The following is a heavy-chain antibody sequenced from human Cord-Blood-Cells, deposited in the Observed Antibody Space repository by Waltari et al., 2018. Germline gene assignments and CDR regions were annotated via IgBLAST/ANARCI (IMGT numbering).Heavy chain of an antibody. J-gene: IGHJ3*02. CDR2: IYHSGST. CDR3: ATPGYGDAFDI. V-gene: IGHV4-38-2*01. D-gene: IGHD5-18*01. CDR1: GYSISSGYY. Sequence: QVQLQESGPGLVKPSETLSLTCAVSGYSISSGYYWGWIRQPPGKGLEWIGSIYHSGSTYYTTSLKSRVTISVDTSKNQFSRKLSSVTAADTAVYYCATPGYGDAFDIWGQGTMVTVSS.